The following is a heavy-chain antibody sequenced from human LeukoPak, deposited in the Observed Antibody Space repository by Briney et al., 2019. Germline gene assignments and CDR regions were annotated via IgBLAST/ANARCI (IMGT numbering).Heavy chain of an antibody. J-gene: IGHJ5*02. Sequence: SETLSLTCTVSGGSISSNDYYWGWIRQPPGKGLEWIGSMYYSGNTYHNPSLKSRVTISVDTSKNQFSLKLRSVTAADTAVYYCARAGGSTILRGAVNNWFDPWGQGTLVTVSS. CDR1: GGSISSNDYY. CDR3: ARAGGSTILRGAVNNWFDP. D-gene: IGHD3-10*01. V-gene: IGHV4-39*07. CDR2: MYYSGNT.